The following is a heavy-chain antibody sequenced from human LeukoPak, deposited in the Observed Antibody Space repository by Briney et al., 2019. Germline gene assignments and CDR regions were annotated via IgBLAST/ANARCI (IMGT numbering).Heavy chain of an antibody. J-gene: IGHJ6*02. CDR3: ARMGVKSHTYFYGMDV. Sequence: GASVKVSCKASGYTFTGYYMHWVRQAPGQGLECMGWINPNSGGTNYAQKFQGRVTVTRDTSTSTVYMELSGLRSEDTAVYYCARMGVKSHTYFYGMDVWGQGTTVTVSS. CDR2: INPNSGGT. D-gene: IGHD3-10*01. CDR1: GYTFTGYY. V-gene: IGHV1-2*02.